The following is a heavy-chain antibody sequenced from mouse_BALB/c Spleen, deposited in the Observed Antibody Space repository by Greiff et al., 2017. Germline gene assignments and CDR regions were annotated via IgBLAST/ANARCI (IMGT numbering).Heavy chain of an antibody. CDR1: GYAFSSYW. CDR2: IYPGDGDT. J-gene: IGHJ3*01. CDR3: ARLDSSGLAWFAY. V-gene: IGHV1-80*01. D-gene: IGHD3-2*01. Sequence: VKLMESGAELVRPGSSVKISCKASGYAFSSYWMNWVKQRPGQGLEWIGQIYPGDGDTNYNGKFKGKATLTADKSSSTAYMQLSSLTSEDSAVYFCARLDSSGLAWFAYWGQGTLVTVSA.